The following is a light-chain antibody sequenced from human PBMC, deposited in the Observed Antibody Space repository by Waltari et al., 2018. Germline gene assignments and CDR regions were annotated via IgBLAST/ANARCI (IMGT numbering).Light chain of an antibody. CDR3: QQYDNPPIT. CDR1: QDIYNY. CDR2: DAS. Sequence: DIQMTQSPSSLSASVGDRVTITCQASQDIYNYLNWYQQKPGKAPKLLIYDASNLETGVPSRFSGSGSGTEFTFTISSLQTEDIATYYCQQYDNPPITFGQGTRLEIK. J-gene: IGKJ5*01. V-gene: IGKV1-33*01.